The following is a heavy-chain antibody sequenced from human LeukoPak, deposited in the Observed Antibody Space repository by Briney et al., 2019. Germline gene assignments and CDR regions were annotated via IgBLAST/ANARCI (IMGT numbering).Heavy chain of an antibody. CDR2: IKSKTYGGTT. Sequence: KTGGALRLSCAASGFTLSNAWMSWVRQAPGKGLEWVGRIKSKTYGGTTDYAAPVKGRFTISRDDSKDTVYLEMNSLKTEDTAVYYCTTATSYWGQGSLVTVSS. J-gene: IGHJ4*02. CDR1: GFTLSNAW. CDR3: TTATSY. V-gene: IGHV3-15*01.